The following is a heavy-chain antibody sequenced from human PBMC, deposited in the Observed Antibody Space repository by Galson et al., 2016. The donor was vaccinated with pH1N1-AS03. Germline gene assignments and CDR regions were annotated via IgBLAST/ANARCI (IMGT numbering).Heavy chain of an antibody. CDR1: LGSISGYY. V-gene: IGHV4-4*07. CDR3: ARLGLRDNNGYYGSGYDYYDK. D-gene: IGHD3-10*01. Sequence: LSLTCTVSLGSISGYYWSWIRQPAGKRLEWIGRMYSRGDTRYSPSLDSRITMSVDTSKNQFFLSLQSVTAADTAVYYCARLGLRDNNGYYGSGYDYYDKWGQGTLVTVSS. J-gene: IGHJ4*02. CDR2: MYSRGDT.